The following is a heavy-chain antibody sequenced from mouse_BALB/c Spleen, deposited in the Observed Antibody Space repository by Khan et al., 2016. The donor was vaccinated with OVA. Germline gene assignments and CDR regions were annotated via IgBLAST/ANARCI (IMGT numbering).Heavy chain of an antibody. Sequence: EVQLVETGGGLVQPKGSLKLSCAASGFTFNTNAMNWVRQAPGKGLEWVARIRTKSNNYATYYADSVKDRFTISRDDSKSMLYLQMNNLKTEDKAMYCCFTVVAYWGQGTLVTFSA. D-gene: IGHD1-1*01. CDR2: IRTKSNNYAT. V-gene: IGHV10S3*01. J-gene: IGHJ3*01. CDR1: GFTFNTNA. CDR3: FTVVAY.